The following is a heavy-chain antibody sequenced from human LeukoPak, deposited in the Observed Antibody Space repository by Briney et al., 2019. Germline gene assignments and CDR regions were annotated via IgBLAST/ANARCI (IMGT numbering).Heavy chain of an antibody. CDR3: ARSPYDILSHSPDY. CDR2: IYHSGST. CDR1: GYSINSGYY. V-gene: IGHV4-38-2*02. J-gene: IGHJ4*02. D-gene: IGHD3-9*01. Sequence: PSETLSLTCTVSGYSINSGYYWGWIRQPPGKGLEWIGSIYHSGSTYYNPSLKSRVTISVDTSKNQFSLKLSSVTAADTAVYYCARSPYDILSHSPDYWGQGTLVTVSS.